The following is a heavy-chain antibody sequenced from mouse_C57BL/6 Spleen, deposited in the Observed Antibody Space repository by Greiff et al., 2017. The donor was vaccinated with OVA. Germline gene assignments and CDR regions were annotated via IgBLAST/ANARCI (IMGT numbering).Heavy chain of an antibody. V-gene: IGHV1-61*01. J-gene: IGHJ4*01. CDR2: IYPSDGET. D-gene: IGHD1-1*01. Sequence: VQLQQPGAELVRPGSSVKLSCKASGYTFTSYWMDWVKQRPGQGLEWIGNIYPSDGETHYNQKFKDKATLTVDKSSSTAYMQLSSLTSEDSAVYNCESNPGSSLYYYAMDDWGQGASVSVST. CDR3: ESNPGSSLYYYAMDD. CDR1: GYTFTSYW.